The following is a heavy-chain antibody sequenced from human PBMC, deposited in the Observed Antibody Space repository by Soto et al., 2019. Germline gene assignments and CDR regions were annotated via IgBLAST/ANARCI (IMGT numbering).Heavy chain of an antibody. CDR1: GDSVSSHY. J-gene: IGHJ4*02. CDR2: LYNDERT. CDR3: AREPLAHSYFDF. V-gene: IGHV4-4*07. Sequence: SETLSLTCTVSGDSVSSHYWSWIRQPAGKGLEWLGRLYNDERTNYNPSLKSRVTMSMDTSKNQFSLKLTSVTAADSAVYFCAREPLAHSYFDFWGQGTLVTVSS.